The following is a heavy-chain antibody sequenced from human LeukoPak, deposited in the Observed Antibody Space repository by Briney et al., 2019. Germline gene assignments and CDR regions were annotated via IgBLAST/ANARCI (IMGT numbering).Heavy chain of an antibody. CDR3: ARDHSSGWYSDY. CDR2: ISSSGSTI. J-gene: IGHJ4*02. D-gene: IGHD6-19*01. CDR1: GFTFSSYA. V-gene: IGHV3-48*03. Sequence: GGSLRLSCAASGFTFSSYAMSWVRQAPGKGLEWVSYISSSGSTIYYADSVKGRFTISRDNAKNSLYLQMNSLRAEDTAVYYCARDHSSGWYSDYWGQGTLVTVSS.